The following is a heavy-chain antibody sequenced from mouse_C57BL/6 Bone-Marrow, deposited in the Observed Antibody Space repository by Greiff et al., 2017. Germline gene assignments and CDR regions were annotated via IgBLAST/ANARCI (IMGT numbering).Heavy chain of an antibody. V-gene: IGHV1-26*01. CDR2: INPNNGGT. CDR3: ARCVLLRGFDY. CDR1: GYTFTDYY. J-gene: IGHJ2*01. Sequence: VQLQQSGPELVKPGASVKISCKASGYTFTDYYMNWVKQSHGKSLEWIGDINPNNGGTSYNQKFKGKATLTVDKASSTAYMELRSLTSEDSAVYYCARCVLLRGFDYWCQGTTLTVSS. D-gene: IGHD1-1*01.